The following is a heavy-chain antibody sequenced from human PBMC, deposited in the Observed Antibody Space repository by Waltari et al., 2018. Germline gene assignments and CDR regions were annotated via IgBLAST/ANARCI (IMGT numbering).Heavy chain of an antibody. J-gene: IGHJ6*02. CDR3: ARDNTSGYSSSSYGMDV. CDR1: GGSISSYY. Sequence: QVQLQESGPGLVKPSETLSLPCTVSGGSISSYYWRWIRQHPGKGLEWIGYIYYSGSTNYNPSLKSRVTISVDTSKNQFSLKLSSVTAADTAVYYCARDNTSGYSSSSYGMDVWGQGTTVTVSS. CDR2: IYYSGST. V-gene: IGHV4-59*01. D-gene: IGHD6-13*01.